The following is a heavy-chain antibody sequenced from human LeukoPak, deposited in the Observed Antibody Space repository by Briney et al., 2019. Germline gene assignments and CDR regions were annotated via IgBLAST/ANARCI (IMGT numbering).Heavy chain of an antibody. CDR3: ASKAGNFQLRPTFDF. Sequence: ASVKVSCKVSGYTSTDYLIHWVRQVPGQGLEWMGWMNPNSGDTSYAQRFHGRVMMTRDTSVTTVYLEVTSLTSDDTAVFYCASKAGNFQLRPTFDFWGQGTLLIVSS. D-gene: IGHD1-1*01. J-gene: IGHJ4*02. CDR2: MNPNSGDT. V-gene: IGHV1-2*02. CDR1: GYTSTDYL.